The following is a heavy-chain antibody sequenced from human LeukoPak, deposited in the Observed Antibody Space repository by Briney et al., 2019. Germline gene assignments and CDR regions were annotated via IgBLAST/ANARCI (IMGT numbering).Heavy chain of an antibody. V-gene: IGHV3-7*01. J-gene: IGHJ4*02. D-gene: IGHD3-10*01. Sequence: GGSLRHSCGASEHIFSTYWMSWVRQAPGKGPEWVANIKQDGSEKYYLDSVEGRFTISRDHAKNSVYLQMNSLRAEDTAVYYCATDRGRFDYWGQGTLVTVSS. CDR2: IKQDGSEK. CDR1: EHIFSTYW. CDR3: ATDRGRFDY.